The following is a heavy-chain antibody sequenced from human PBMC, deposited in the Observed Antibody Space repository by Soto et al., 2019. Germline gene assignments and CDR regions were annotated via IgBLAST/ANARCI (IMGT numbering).Heavy chain of an antibody. CDR1: GFIFSDFY. CDR2: ISSDGSAT. Sequence: QLVESGGGLVKPGGSLRLSCTASGFIFSDFYMAWIRQAPGKGLERVSYISSDGSATYKDSVKGRFTVSRDNAKDSLYLQMDSLRVEDTAIYYCVRDRDRRWFDPWGQGTPVTVSP. CDR3: VRDRDRRWFDP. V-gene: IGHV3-11*01. J-gene: IGHJ5*02.